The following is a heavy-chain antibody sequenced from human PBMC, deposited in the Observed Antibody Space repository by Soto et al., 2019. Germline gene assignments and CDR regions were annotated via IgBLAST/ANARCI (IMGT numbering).Heavy chain of an antibody. J-gene: IGHJ4*02. Sequence: EVQLVESGGGLVKPGGSLRLSCAASGFTFSTYSMNSVRQAPGKGLEWISSISSSGGSVSYAESVKGRFTISRDNAKNSLYLQMDSLRAEDTAVYYCARGRSINTNMDYWGQGTLVTVSS. CDR1: GFTFSTYS. CDR2: ISSSGGSV. CDR3: ARGRSINTNMDY. V-gene: IGHV3-21*01. D-gene: IGHD2-2*01.